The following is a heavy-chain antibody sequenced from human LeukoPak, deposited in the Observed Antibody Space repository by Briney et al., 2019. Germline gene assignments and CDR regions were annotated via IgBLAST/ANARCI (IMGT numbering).Heavy chain of an antibody. D-gene: IGHD3-22*01. V-gene: IGHV1-18*01. CDR1: GYIFTSYG. Sequence: VASVKVSCKASGYIFTSYGLSWVRQAPGQGLEWMGWISANNGHTHYAQKFQGRLTITRDMSTRTVDMELRSLRSDDTAVYYCARDMRHYRNYESDEYYFNFEYWGQGTLVTVSS. CDR2: ISANNGHT. J-gene: IGHJ4*02. CDR3: ARDMRHYRNYESDEYYFNFEY.